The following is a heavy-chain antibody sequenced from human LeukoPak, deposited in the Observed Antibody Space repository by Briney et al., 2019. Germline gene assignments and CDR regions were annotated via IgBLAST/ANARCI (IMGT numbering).Heavy chain of an antibody. V-gene: IGHV4-30-4*01. Sequence: SETLSLTCTVSGGSISSGDYYWSWIRQPPGKGLEWIGYIYYSGSTYYNPSLKSRVTISVDTSKNQFSLKLSSVTAADTAVYYCARDNKGLDSGYDYYFDYWGQGTLVTVSS. CDR2: IYYSGST. D-gene: IGHD5-12*01. J-gene: IGHJ4*02. CDR3: ARDNKGLDSGYDYYFDY. CDR1: GGSISSGDYY.